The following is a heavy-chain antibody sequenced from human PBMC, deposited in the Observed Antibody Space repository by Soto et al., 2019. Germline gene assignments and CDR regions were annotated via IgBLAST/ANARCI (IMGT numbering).Heavy chain of an antibody. Sequence: EVQLVESGGGLVKPGGSLRLSCAASGFTFSSYSMNWVRQAPGKGLEWVSSISSSSSYIYYADSVKGRFTISRDNAKNSLYLQMSSLRAEDTAVYYCARGPRLGELSLYSNWFDPWGQGTLVTVSS. D-gene: IGHD3-16*02. V-gene: IGHV3-21*01. CDR1: GFTFSSYS. CDR3: ARGPRLGELSLYSNWFDP. J-gene: IGHJ5*02. CDR2: ISSSSSYI.